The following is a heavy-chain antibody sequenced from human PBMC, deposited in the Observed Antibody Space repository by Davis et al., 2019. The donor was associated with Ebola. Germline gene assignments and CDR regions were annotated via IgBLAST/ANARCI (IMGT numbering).Heavy chain of an antibody. CDR2: IKQDGSDK. CDR3: MDPDSY. J-gene: IGHJ4*02. D-gene: IGHD3/OR15-3a*01. Sequence: GESLKISCAASGFTFSSYWMSWVRQAPGKGLEWVANIKQDGSDKYYVDSVKGRFTISRDNAKNSLFLQMNSLRAEDTAVYYCMDPDSYWGQGTLVTVSS. CDR1: GFTFSSYW. V-gene: IGHV3-7*01.